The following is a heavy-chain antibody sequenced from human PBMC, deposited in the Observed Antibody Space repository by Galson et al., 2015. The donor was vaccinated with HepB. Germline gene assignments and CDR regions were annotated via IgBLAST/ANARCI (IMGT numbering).Heavy chain of an antibody. D-gene: IGHD3-10*01. V-gene: IGHV4-34*01. CDR1: GAPFTDYY. CDR3: PYFFGSGSFFMDV. J-gene: IGHJ6*02. CDR2: INHGGIP. Sequence: LSLTCAVYGAPFTDYYWNWIRQPPGKGPEWIGEINHGGIPKYNPSPKSRVTISMDTSKKQFSLTLNSVTAADTAVYYCPYFFGSGSFFMDVWGQGTAVTVSS.